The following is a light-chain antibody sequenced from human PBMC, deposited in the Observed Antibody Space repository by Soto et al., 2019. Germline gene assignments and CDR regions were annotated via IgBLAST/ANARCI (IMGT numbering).Light chain of an antibody. V-gene: IGLV2-8*01. J-gene: IGLJ1*01. CDR1: SSDVGGYNS. CDR2: EVN. Sequence: QSVLTQPPSASGSPGQSVAISCTGTSSDVGGYNSVSWYQQHPGNAPKLMIYEVNKRPSGVPDRFSGSKSGNTASLTVSGLQAEDEADYYCSSYAGSSNVFGTGTKVTVL. CDR3: SSYAGSSNV.